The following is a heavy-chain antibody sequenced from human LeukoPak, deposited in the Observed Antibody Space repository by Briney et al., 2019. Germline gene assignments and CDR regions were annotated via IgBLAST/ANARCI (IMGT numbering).Heavy chain of an antibody. CDR1: GYTFTCYY. D-gene: IGHD2-15*01. J-gene: IGHJ5*02. Sequence: ASVKVSCKASGYTFTCYYMHWVRQAPGQGLEWMGWINPNSGGTNYAQKFQGRVTMTRDTSISTAYMELSRLRSDDTAVYYCARESPEVVVAATLHNWFDPWGQGTLVTVSS. CDR3: ARESPEVVVAATLHNWFDP. CDR2: INPNSGGT. V-gene: IGHV1-2*02.